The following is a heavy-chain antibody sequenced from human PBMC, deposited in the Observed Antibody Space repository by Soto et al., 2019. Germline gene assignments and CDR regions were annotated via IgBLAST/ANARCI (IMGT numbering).Heavy chain of an antibody. J-gene: IGHJ6*02. D-gene: IGHD3-16*01. CDR2: IYYNGRT. CDR3: ARDRPPKGAFGMDV. Sequence: PSETLSLTCTVSGASITSGDYPWAWIRQHPGKGLEWIGYIYYNGRTHYSSSLKSRVTSSVDTSKNQFSLRLKSVTAADTAVYYCARDRPPKGAFGMDVWGQGTTVTVSS. CDR1: GASITSGDYP. V-gene: IGHV4-31*03.